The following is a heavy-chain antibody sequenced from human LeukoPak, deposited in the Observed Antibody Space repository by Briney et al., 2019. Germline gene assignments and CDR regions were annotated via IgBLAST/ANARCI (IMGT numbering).Heavy chain of an antibody. V-gene: IGHV3-48*03. Sequence: PGGSLRLSCAASGFTFSSYEMNWVRQAPGKGLEWVSYISSSGSTIYYADSVKGRFTISRDNAKNSLYLQLNSLRDEDTAVYYCARDLQIPQHGFSVDYWGQGTLVTVSS. CDR3: ARDLQIPQHGFSVDY. CDR1: GFTFSSYE. J-gene: IGHJ4*02. D-gene: IGHD1-1*01. CDR2: ISSSGSTI.